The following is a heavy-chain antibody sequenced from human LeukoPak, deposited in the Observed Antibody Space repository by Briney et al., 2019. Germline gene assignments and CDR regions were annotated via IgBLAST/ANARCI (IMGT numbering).Heavy chain of an antibody. CDR3: ATDPVVSKEMATIASDY. CDR1: GYTLTELS. J-gene: IGHJ4*02. CDR2: FDPEDGKT. V-gene: IGHV1-24*01. Sequence: ASVKVSCKVSGYTLTELSMHWVRQAPGKGLEWMGGFDPEDGKTIYAQKFQGRVTMTEDTSTDTAYMELSSLRSEDTAVYYCATDPVVSKEMATIASDYWGQGTLVTVSS. D-gene: IGHD5-24*01.